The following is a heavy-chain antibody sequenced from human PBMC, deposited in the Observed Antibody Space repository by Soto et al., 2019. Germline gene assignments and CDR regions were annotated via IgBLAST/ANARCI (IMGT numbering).Heavy chain of an antibody. Sequence: SETLSLTCTVSGGSISSGGYYWSWIRQHPGKGLEWIGYIYYSGSTYYNPSLKSRVTISVDTSKNQFSLKLSSVTAADTAVYYCARGGVTTLNNWFDPWGQGTLVTSPQ. D-gene: IGHD4-4*01. CDR1: GGSISSGGYY. J-gene: IGHJ5*02. CDR2: IYYSGST. CDR3: ARGGVTTLNNWFDP. V-gene: IGHV4-31*03.